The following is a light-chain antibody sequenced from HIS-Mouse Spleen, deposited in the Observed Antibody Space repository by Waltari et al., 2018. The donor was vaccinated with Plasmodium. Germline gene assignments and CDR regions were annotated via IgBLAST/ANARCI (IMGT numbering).Light chain of an antibody. CDR3: QVWDSSTV. V-gene: IGLV3-9*01. CDR1: NIGSKN. J-gene: IGLJ3*02. Sequence: SYELTQPLSVSVALGQPARITWWGNNIGSKNVHWYQQKPGQAPVLVIYRDSNRPSGIPERFSGSNSGNTATLTISRAQAGDEADYYCQVWDSSTVFGGGTKLTVL. CDR2: RDS.